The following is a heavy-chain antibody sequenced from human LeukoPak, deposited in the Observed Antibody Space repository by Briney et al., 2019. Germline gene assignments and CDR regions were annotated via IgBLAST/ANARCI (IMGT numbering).Heavy chain of an antibody. V-gene: IGHV3-30*02. CDR1: GFTFSSYG. Sequence: GGSLRLSCAASGFTFSSYGMHWVRQAPGKGLEWVAFIRYDGSNKYYADSVKGRFTISRDNSKNTLYLQMNSLRAEDTAVYYCAKDKDYGDYVGWFDPWGQGTLVTVSS. CDR3: AKDKDYGDYVGWFDP. CDR2: IRYDGSNK. D-gene: IGHD4-17*01. J-gene: IGHJ5*02.